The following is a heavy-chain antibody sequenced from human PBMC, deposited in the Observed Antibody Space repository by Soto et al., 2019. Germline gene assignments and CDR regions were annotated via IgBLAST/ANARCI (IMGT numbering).Heavy chain of an antibody. CDR3: AKVVDCSGGSCYSGYFDY. Sequence: GGSLRLSCAASGFTFSSYAMSWVRQAPGKGLEWVSAISGSGGSTYYADSVKGRFTISRDNSKNTLYLQRNSLRAEDTAVYYCAKVVDCSGGSCYSGYFDYWGQGTLVTVSS. J-gene: IGHJ4*02. CDR2: ISGSGGST. V-gene: IGHV3-23*01. CDR1: GFTFSSYA. D-gene: IGHD2-15*01.